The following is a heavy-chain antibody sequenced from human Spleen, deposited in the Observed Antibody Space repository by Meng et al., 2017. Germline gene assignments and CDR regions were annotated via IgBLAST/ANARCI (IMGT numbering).Heavy chain of an antibody. V-gene: IGHV4-59*01. Sequence: SETLSLTCTVSGDSISNYYWSWIRQPPGKGLEWIGYISYSGSTNYNPSLKSRVTMSVDTSKNKLSLRLSSVTAADTAVYYCARWAEWGGMDVWGQGTTVTVSS. CDR3: ARWAEWGGMDV. CDR2: ISYSGST. D-gene: IGHD3-3*01. CDR1: GDSISNYY. J-gene: IGHJ6*02.